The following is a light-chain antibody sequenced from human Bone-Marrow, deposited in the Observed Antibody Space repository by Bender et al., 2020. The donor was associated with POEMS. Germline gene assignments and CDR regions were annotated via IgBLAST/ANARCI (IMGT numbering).Light chain of an antibody. CDR2: SSH. CDR1: SSNIGAHA. CDR3: CSYVGSSTLYV. J-gene: IGLJ1*01. Sequence: QSVLTQPPSASGTPGQRVTISCSGGSSNIGAHAVNWYQHLPGTAPKLLIYSSHRRPSEVLDRFFGSRSGTSASLAISGRQSEDEADYYCCSYVGSSTLYVFGTGTKVTVL. V-gene: IGLV1-44*01.